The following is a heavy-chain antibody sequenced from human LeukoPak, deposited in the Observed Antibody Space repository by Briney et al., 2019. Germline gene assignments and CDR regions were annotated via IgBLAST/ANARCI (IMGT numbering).Heavy chain of an antibody. V-gene: IGHV4-34*01. CDR3: ARGALSIVATHFDY. J-gene: IGHJ4*02. Sequence: PSETLSLTCDVYGGSFSGYYWSWIRQPPGKGLEWIGEINHTGSTYYKLSLMSRVTISVDTSKNQFSLKLSSATAADTGVYYCARGALSIVATHFDYWGQGTLVTVSS. CDR2: INHTGST. D-gene: IGHD5-12*01. CDR1: GGSFSGYY.